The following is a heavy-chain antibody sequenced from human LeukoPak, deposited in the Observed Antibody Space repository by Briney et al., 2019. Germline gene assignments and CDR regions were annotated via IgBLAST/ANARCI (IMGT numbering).Heavy chain of an antibody. CDR1: GFRFDTSS. Sequence: GGSLRLSCVASGFRFDTSSMNWDSQAPGKGLEWVTSISSSGGHIYYADSVEGRFTCSRDNAKNSLYLQMHSLRAEDTAMYYFARCVGSYWSPFEYGGQGTLVTVSS. D-gene: IGHD2-8*02. CDR2: ISSSGGHI. CDR3: ARCVGSYWSPFEY. J-gene: IGHJ4*02. V-gene: IGHV3-21*01.